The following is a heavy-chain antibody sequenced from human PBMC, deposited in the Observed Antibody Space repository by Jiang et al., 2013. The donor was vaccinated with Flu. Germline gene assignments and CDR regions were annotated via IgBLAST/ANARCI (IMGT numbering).Heavy chain of an antibody. Sequence: GAEVKKPGESLKISCKGSGYSFDTYWIAWVRQMPGKGLEWMGIIYPGDSDTRYSPSFQGQVTISVDKSITTAYLQWSSLKASDTAMYYCAKSPGGLNHYTGSYYHYFDGWGQGTLVTVSS. V-gene: IGHV5-51*01. J-gene: IGHJ4*02. CDR2: IYPGDSDT. CDR1: GYSFDTYW. D-gene: IGHD1-26*01. CDR3: AKSPGGLNHYTGSYYHYFDG.